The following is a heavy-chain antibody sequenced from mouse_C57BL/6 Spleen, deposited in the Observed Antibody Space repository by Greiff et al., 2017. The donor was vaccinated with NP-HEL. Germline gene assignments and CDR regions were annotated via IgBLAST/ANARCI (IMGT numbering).Heavy chain of an antibody. J-gene: IGHJ4*01. Sequence: VQLQQSGAELVRPGTSVKVSCKAFGYAFTNYLIEWVKQRPGQGLEWIGVINPGSGGTNYNEKFKGKATLTADKSSSTAYMQLSSLTSEDSAVYFCARSPITTVVATEAMDYWGQGTSVTVSS. V-gene: IGHV1-54*01. CDR1: GYAFTNYL. CDR3: ARSPITTVVATEAMDY. CDR2: INPGSGGT. D-gene: IGHD1-1*01.